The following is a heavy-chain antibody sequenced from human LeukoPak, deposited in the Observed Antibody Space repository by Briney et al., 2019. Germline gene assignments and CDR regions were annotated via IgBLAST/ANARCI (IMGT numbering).Heavy chain of an antibody. Sequence: GGSLSLSCAASGFTVSSNYMSWVRQAPGKGREWVSVIYSGGSTYYADSVKGRFTISRDNSKNTLYLQMNRLRAEDTAVYYCARDPPGAVRGYDSYWGQGTLVTVSS. J-gene: IGHJ4*02. D-gene: IGHD5-12*01. CDR3: ARDPPGAVRGYDSY. CDR1: GFTVSSNY. V-gene: IGHV3-53*01. CDR2: IYSGGST.